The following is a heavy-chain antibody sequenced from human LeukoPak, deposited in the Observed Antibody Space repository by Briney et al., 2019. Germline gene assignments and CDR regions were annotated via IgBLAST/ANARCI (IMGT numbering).Heavy chain of an antibody. J-gene: IGHJ5*02. CDR1: GFTFSSYW. D-gene: IGHD2-2*03. Sequence: GGSLRLSCAASGFTFSSYWMHWVRQAPGKGLVWVSRINSDGNSTSYADSVKGRFTISRDNAKNSLYLQMNSLRAEDTAVYYCARDGYCSSTSCGNWFDPWGQGTLVTVSS. V-gene: IGHV3-74*01. CDR3: ARDGYCSSTSCGNWFDP. CDR2: INSDGNST.